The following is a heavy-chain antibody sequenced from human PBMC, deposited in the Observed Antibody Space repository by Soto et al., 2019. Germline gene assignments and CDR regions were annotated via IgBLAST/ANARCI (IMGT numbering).Heavy chain of an antibody. J-gene: IGHJ3*02. Sequence: SETLSLTCAVYGGSFSGYYWSWIRQPTGKGLERIGEINHSGSTNYNPSLKSRVTISVDTSKNQFSLKLSSVTAADTAVYYCARGRFTRYCSGGSCYVFLIWGQGTMVTVSS. D-gene: IGHD2-15*01. CDR3: ARGRFTRYCSGGSCYVFLI. CDR2: INHSGST. V-gene: IGHV4-34*01. CDR1: GGSFSGYY.